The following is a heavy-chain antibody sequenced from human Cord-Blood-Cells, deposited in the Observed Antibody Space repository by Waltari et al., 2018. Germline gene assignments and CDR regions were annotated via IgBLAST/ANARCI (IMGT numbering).Heavy chain of an antibody. D-gene: IGHD1-7*01. V-gene: IGHV1-46*01. Sequence: QVQLVQSGAEVKKPGASLKVSCKTSGYTFTSSYMHWLRQAPGQGLEWMGISNPSGGSTSYAQKFQGRVTMTRDTSTSTVYMELSSLRSEDTAVYYCARPYNWNFAFDIWGQGTMVTVSS. CDR1: GYTFTSSY. J-gene: IGHJ3*02. CDR2: SNPSGGST. CDR3: ARPYNWNFAFDI.